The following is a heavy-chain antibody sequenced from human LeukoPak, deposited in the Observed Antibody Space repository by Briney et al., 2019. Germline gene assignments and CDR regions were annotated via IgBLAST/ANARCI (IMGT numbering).Heavy chain of an antibody. CDR3: ATDRLGYDILTGSNAFDI. V-gene: IGHV1-24*01. J-gene: IGHJ3*02. Sequence: ASVKVSCKVSGYTLTELSTHWVRQAPGKGLEWMGGFDPEDGETIYAQKFQGRVTMTEDTSTDTAYMELSSLRSEDTAVYYCATDRLGYDILTGSNAFDIWGQGTMVTVSS. D-gene: IGHD3-9*01. CDR2: FDPEDGET. CDR1: GYTLTELS.